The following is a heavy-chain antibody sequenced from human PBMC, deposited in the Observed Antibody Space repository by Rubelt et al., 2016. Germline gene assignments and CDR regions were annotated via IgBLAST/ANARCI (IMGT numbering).Heavy chain of an antibody. CDR2: INHSGST. Sequence: QVQLQQWGAGLLKPSETLSLTCAVYGGSFSGYYWSWIRQPPGKGLEWIGEINHSGSTNYNPSLKSRVTISVDTSKTQFSLRLSAVTAADTAVYYCARALYSSSSDVGYWGQGTLVTVSS. CDR3: ARALYSSSSDVGY. D-gene: IGHD6-6*01. J-gene: IGHJ4*02. CDR1: GGSFSGYY. V-gene: IGHV4-34*01.